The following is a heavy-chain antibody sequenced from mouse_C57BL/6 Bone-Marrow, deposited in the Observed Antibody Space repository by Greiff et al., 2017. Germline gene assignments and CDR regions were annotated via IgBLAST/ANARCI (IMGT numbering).Heavy chain of an antibody. J-gene: IGHJ4*01. CDR1: GYTFTSYW. CDR3: ARLGSYYAMDY. CDR2: IDPSDSYT. V-gene: IGHV1-59*01. Sequence: VQLQQPGAELVRPGTSVKLSCKASGYTFTSYWMHWVKQRPGQGLEWIGVIDPSDSYTNYNQKFKGKATLTVDTSSSTAYLQLSSLTSEDSAVYYCARLGSYYAMDYWGQGTSVTVSS.